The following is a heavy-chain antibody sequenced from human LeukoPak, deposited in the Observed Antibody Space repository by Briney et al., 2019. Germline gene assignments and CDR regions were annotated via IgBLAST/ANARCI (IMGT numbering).Heavy chain of an antibody. CDR3: ARRGQRLAY. V-gene: IGHV4-34*01. D-gene: IGHD6-25*01. Sequence: PSETLSLTCAGYGGSFSGYYWSWIRQPPGKGLEWIGEINHSGSTNYNPSLKSRVTISVDTSKNQFSLKLSSVTAADTAVYYCARRGQRLAYCGQGTLVTVSS. J-gene: IGHJ4*02. CDR1: GGSFSGYY. CDR2: INHSGST.